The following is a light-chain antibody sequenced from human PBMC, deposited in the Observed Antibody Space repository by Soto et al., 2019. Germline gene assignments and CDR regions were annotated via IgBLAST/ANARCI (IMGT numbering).Light chain of an antibody. J-gene: IGKJ4*01. Sequence: DIQLTQSPSSLSASVGDRVTITCHASQAIITYLNWFQQKPGKAPKLLIYDASHLETGVPSRFSGSGSGTAFTFTISSLQPEEIGTYYCQQYDNLPLTFGGGTKVEV. V-gene: IGKV1-33*01. CDR3: QQYDNLPLT. CDR1: QAIITY. CDR2: DAS.